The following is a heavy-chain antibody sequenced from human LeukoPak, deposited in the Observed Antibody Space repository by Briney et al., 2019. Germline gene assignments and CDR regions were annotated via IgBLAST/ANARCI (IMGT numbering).Heavy chain of an antibody. V-gene: IGHV3-74*01. Sequence: PGGSLRLSCAASGFTFSSYWMHWVRQAPGKGLVWVSRISPDGSSTTYADSAKGRFTISRDNAKDTLYLQMNSLRAEDTALYYCARDLRPSYDFWSGPTEGEAFDIWGQGTMVTVSS. CDR3: ARDLRPSYDFWSGPTEGEAFDI. CDR1: GFTFSSYW. D-gene: IGHD3-3*01. CDR2: ISPDGSST. J-gene: IGHJ3*02.